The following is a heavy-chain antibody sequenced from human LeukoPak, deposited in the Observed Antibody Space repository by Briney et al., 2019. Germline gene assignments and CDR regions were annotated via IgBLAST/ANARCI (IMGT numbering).Heavy chain of an antibody. Sequence: PSETLSLTCTVSGDSIRPYYWNWIRQSPGKGLEWLGYISYSGNTNYHPSVKSRVTISLDTSKNHFSLRLNSATAADTAVYYCARRSLIAAEDYWGQGTLVTVSS. D-gene: IGHD6-6*01. J-gene: IGHJ4*02. CDR1: GDSIRPYY. V-gene: IGHV4-59*08. CDR3: ARRSLIAAEDY. CDR2: ISYSGNT.